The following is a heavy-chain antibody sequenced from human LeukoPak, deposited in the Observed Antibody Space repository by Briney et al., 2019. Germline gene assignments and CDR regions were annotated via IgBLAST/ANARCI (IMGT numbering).Heavy chain of an antibody. CDR3: AREYYYDSSGYLLL. D-gene: IGHD3-22*01. Sequence: GASVRVSCKASGGTFSSYAISWVRQAPGQGLEWMGRIIPILGIANYAQKFQGRVTITADKSTSTAYMELSSLRSEDTAVYYCAREYYYDSSGYLLLWGQGTLVTVSS. CDR1: GGTFSSYA. CDR2: IIPILGIA. J-gene: IGHJ4*02. V-gene: IGHV1-69*04.